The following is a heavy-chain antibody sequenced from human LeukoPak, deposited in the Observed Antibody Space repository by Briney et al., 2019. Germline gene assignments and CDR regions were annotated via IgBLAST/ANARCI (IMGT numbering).Heavy chain of an antibody. J-gene: IGHJ4*02. CDR3: ARVGSGYDRVDYFDY. V-gene: IGHV3-21*01. D-gene: IGHD5-12*01. Sequence: SGGSLRLSCAASGFTFSSYSMNWVRQAPGKGLEWVSSISSSSSYIYYADSVKGRFTISRDNAKNSLYLQMNSLRAEDTAVYYCARVGSGYDRVDYFDYWGQGTLVTVSS. CDR2: ISSSSSYI. CDR1: GFTFSSYS.